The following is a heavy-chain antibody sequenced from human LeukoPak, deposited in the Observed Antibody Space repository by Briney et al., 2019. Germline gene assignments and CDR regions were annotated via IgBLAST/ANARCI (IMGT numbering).Heavy chain of an antibody. CDR1: GFTVSSNS. Sequence: PGGSLRLSCTVSGFTVSSNSMSWVRQAPGKGLEWVSFIYSDNTHYSDSVKGRFTISRDNSKNTLYLQMNSLRAEDTAVYYCARMVSDYYYMDVWGKGTTVTISS. V-gene: IGHV3-53*01. J-gene: IGHJ6*03. D-gene: IGHD2-8*01. CDR2: IYSDNT. CDR3: ARMVSDYYYMDV.